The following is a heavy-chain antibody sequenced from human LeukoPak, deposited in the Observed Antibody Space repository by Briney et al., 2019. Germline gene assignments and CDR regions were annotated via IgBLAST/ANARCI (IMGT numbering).Heavy chain of an antibody. CDR1: GYTFTGYY. D-gene: IGHD1-7*01. V-gene: IGHV1-2*02. Sequence: ASVKVSCKASGYTFTGYYKHWVRQAPGQGLEWMGWINPNSGGTNYAQKFQGRVTMTRDTSISTAYMELSRLRSDDTAVYYCARGSNWNYGWFDPWGQGTLVTVSS. CDR3: ARGSNWNYGWFDP. J-gene: IGHJ5*02. CDR2: INPNSGGT.